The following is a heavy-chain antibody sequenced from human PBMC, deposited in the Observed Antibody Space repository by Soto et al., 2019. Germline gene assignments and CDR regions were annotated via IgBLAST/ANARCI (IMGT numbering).Heavy chain of an antibody. CDR3: ARSIVVVTANTPAEYLQH. J-gene: IGHJ1*01. V-gene: IGHV3-7*03. D-gene: IGHD2-21*02. CDR1: GFTFSSYW. Sequence: GGSLRLSCAASGFTFSSYWMSWVRQAPGKGLEWVANIKQDGSEKYYVDSVKGRFTIPRDNAKNSLYLQMNSLRAEDTAVYYCARSIVVVTANTPAEYLQHWGQGTLVTVSS. CDR2: IKQDGSEK.